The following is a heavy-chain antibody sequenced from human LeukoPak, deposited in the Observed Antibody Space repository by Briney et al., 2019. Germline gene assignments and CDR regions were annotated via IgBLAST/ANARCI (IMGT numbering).Heavy chain of an antibody. CDR2: INPNSGGT. CDR1: GYTFTGYY. J-gene: IGHJ4*02. V-gene: IGHV1-2*02. Sequence: ASVKVSCKASGYTFTGYYMHWVRQAPGQGLEWMGWINPNSGGTNYAQKFQGRVTMTRDTSISTAYMELSRLRSDDTAVYYCARDREPYYYDSSGYQFDYWGQGTLVTVSS. D-gene: IGHD3-22*01. CDR3: ARDREPYYYDSSGYQFDY.